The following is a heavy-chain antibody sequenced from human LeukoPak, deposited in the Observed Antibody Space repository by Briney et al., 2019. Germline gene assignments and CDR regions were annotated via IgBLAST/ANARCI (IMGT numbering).Heavy chain of an antibody. CDR2: IIPILGIA. J-gene: IGHJ4*02. Sequence: SVKVSCKASGGTFSSYTISWVRQAPGQGLEWMGRIIPILGIANYAQRFQGRVTITADKSTSTAYMELSSLRSEDTAVYYCAREPGGSGYYDYWGQGTLVTVSS. CDR3: AREPGGSGYYDY. D-gene: IGHD3-22*01. V-gene: IGHV1-69*04. CDR1: GGTFSSYT.